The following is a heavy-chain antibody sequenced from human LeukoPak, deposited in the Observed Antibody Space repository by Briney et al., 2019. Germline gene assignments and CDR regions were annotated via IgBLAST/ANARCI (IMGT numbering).Heavy chain of an antibody. CDR2: IIGSGGTT. D-gene: IGHD1-26*01. CDR3: AREEWELLRYYYYYMDV. J-gene: IGHJ6*03. CDR1: GFSFSNYG. Sequence: GGSLRLSGAASGFSFSNYGMNWVRQAPGKGLEWVSGIIGSGGTTYYADSVKGRFTISRDNSKNSLYLQMNSLRAEDTAVYYCAREEWELLRYYYYYMDVWGKGTTVTVSS. V-gene: IGHV3-23*01.